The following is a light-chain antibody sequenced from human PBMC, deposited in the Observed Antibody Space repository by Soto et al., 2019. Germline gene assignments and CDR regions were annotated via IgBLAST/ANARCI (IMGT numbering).Light chain of an antibody. V-gene: IGKV1-5*01. Sequence: DIQMTQSPSTLSASVGDRVTITCRSSQSISSWLAWDQQKPGKAPKRLIYDAPSLESGVPSRFSGSGSGTVFTLTISSLPPYEFATYYCQQYNRYPYTVGQGNKLEIK. CDR3: QQYNRYPYT. CDR2: DAP. J-gene: IGKJ2*01. CDR1: QSISSW.